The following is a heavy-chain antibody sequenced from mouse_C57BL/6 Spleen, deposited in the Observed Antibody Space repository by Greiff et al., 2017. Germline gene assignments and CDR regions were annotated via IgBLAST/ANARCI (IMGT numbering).Heavy chain of an antibody. CDR2: IYPRSGNT. Sequence: QVQLQQPGAELVRPGSSVKLSCKASGYTFTSYGISWVKQRTGQGLEWIGEIYPRSGNTYYNEKFKGKATLTADKSSSTAYMELRSLTSEDSAVYFCARDDYDLYYAMDYWGQGTSVTVSS. J-gene: IGHJ4*01. CDR1: GYTFTSYG. V-gene: IGHV1-81*01. CDR3: ARDDYDLYYAMDY. D-gene: IGHD2-4*01.